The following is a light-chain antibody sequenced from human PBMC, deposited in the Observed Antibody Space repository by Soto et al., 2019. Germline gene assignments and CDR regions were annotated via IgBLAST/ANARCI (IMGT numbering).Light chain of an antibody. CDR3: SSYASSNSFV. CDR2: EVS. CDR1: SSDVGGYNY. J-gene: IGLJ1*01. V-gene: IGLV2-8*01. Sequence: QSALTQPPSASGSPGQSVTISCTGTSSDVGGYNYVYWYQQHPGTAPKLMIYEVSKRPSGVPDRFSGSKSGTSASLTVSGLQAEDEADYYCSSYASSNSFVFGSGTKLTVL.